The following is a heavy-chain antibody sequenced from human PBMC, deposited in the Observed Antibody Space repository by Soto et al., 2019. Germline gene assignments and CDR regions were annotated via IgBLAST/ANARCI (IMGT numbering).Heavy chain of an antibody. CDR1: GGSISSYY. J-gene: IGHJ3*02. V-gene: IGHV4-59*01. D-gene: IGHD5-12*01. Sequence: PSETLSLTCTVSGGSISSYYWSWIRQPPGKGLEWIGYIYYSGSTNYNPSLKSRVTISVDTSKNQFSLKLSSVTAADTAVYYCARAGWLRSSIDDAFDIWGQGTMVTVSS. CDR3: ARAGWLRSSIDDAFDI. CDR2: IYYSGST.